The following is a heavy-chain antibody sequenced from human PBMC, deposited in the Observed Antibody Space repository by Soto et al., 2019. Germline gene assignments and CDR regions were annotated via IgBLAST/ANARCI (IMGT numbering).Heavy chain of an antibody. Sequence: GGSLRLSCAASGFTFNNYWMSWIRQAPGKGLEWVANISPDGSAMYYVGSVDGRFTISRDNAENSVYLHMNSLGAEDTAVYYCTRDEIHPGDSWGLGTLVPGSS. CDR1: GFTFNNYW. V-gene: IGHV3-7*01. CDR2: ISPDGSAM. CDR3: TRDEIHPGDS. J-gene: IGHJ5*01. D-gene: IGHD3-10*01.